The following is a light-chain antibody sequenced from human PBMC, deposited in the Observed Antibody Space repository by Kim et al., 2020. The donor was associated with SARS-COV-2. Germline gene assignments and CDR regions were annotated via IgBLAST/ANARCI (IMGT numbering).Light chain of an antibody. CDR1: HFISSS. CDR2: SAS. J-gene: IGKJ5*01. CDR3: QQRYNRLS. V-gene: IGKV3-11*01. Sequence: EIVLTQSPATLTMSPGGRATLSCRASHFISSSLAWYQQLPGQTPRLLIYSASNRATGIPARFSGRGSGTDFSLTISSLEPEDFAVYYCQQRYNRLSFGQGTRLEIK.